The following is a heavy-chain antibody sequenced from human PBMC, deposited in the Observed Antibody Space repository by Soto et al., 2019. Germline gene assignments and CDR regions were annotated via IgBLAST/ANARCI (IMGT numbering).Heavy chain of an antibody. CDR1: EVTCSSYS. J-gene: IGHJ4*02. Sequence: PLVPLRLSCGAAEVTCSSYSMNWVRQAPGKGLEWVSYISSSSGTIYYADSVKGRFTISRDNAKNSLYLQMNSLRAEDTAIYYCARGSAFIGLDYWGQGTPVTVSS. CDR3: ARGSAFIGLDY. D-gene: IGHD1-26*01. V-gene: IGHV3-48*01. CDR2: ISSSSGTI.